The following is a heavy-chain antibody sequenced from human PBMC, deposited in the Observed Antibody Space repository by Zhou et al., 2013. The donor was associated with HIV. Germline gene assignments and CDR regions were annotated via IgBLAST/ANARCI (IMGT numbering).Heavy chain of an antibody. CDR3: ATRGGDSSGSYSIFDQ. D-gene: IGHD3-22*01. V-gene: IGHV1-69*05. CDR2: FIPLFGTA. CDR1: GGTFTNFP. Sequence: QVQLVQSGAEVKKPGSSVKVSCTASGGTFTNFPINWVRQAPGQGLQWMGGFIPLFGTANYAQKFQARVSISTDDFTSTSYMALYSLTAEDTAVYYCATRGGDSSGSYSIFDQWGQGTLVTVSS. J-gene: IGHJ4*02.